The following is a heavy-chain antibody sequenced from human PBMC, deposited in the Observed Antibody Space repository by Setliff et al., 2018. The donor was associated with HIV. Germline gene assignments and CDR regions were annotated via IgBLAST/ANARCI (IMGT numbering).Heavy chain of an antibody. J-gene: IGHJ3*02. CDR3: ATYLSDNYLDGAFDI. D-gene: IGHD3-3*01. Sequence: SDTLSLTCTVSGASVSTTGYYWGWLRQSPGKGLQWIGTTFYSGSTYYNPSLKSRVTISLDTSNNDFSLTLTSVTAADTALYFCATYLSDNYLDGAFDIWGRGTMVTVSS. CDR2: TFYSGST. CDR1: GASVSTTGYY. V-gene: IGHV4-39*02.